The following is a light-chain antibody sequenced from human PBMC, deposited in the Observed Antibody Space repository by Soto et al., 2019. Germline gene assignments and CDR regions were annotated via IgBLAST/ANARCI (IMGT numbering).Light chain of an antibody. V-gene: IGLV1-40*01. CDR2: GNS. Sequence: QSVPPQPPSVSGAPGQRVTISCTGSSSNIGAGYDVHWYQQLPGTAPKLLIYGNSNRPSGLPDRFSGSKSGTSASLASTGLQAEDEADYYCQSYDSSLSGYVCGTGTKLTVL. J-gene: IGLJ1*01. CDR3: QSYDSSLSGYV. CDR1: SSNIGAGYD.